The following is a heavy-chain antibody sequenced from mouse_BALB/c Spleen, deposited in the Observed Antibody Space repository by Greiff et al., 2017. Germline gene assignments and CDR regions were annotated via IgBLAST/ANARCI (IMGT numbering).Heavy chain of an antibody. CDR2: IWAGGST. D-gene: IGHD2-14*01. J-gene: IGHJ4*01. CDR3: ARDRGLRYDGAMDY. V-gene: IGHV2-9*02. Sequence: QAQLQQSGPGLVAPSQSLSITCTVSGFSLTSYGVHWVRQPPGKGLEWLGVIWAGGSTNYNSALMSRLSISKDNSKSQVFLKMNSLQTDDTAMYYCARDRGLRYDGAMDYWGQGTSVTVSS. CDR1: GFSLTSYG.